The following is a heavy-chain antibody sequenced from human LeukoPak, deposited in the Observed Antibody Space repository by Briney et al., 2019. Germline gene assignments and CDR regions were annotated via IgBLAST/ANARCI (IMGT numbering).Heavy chain of an antibody. CDR1: GDSISSSHYY. Sequence: SETLSLTCAVSGDSISSSHYYWGWIRQSPWKGLEWIATFYYSGITYYNPSLRSRVTMSVDTSKNQFSLKVSSVTAADTAVYYCARLSSGVHPDYWGQGTLVTVSS. D-gene: IGHD3-10*01. CDR3: ARLSSGVHPDY. J-gene: IGHJ4*02. V-gene: IGHV4-39*01. CDR2: FYYSGIT.